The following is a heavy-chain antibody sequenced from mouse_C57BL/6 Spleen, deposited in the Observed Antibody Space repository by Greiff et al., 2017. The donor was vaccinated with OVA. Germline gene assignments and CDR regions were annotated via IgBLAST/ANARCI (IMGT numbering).Heavy chain of an antibody. J-gene: IGHJ1*03. D-gene: IGHD2-1*01. CDR3: ARGIYYGNYRWYFDV. V-gene: IGHV1-47*01. CDR1: GYTFTTYP. CDR2: FHPYNDDT. Sequence: VQLQQSGAELVKPGASVKMSCQASGYTFTTYPIEWMKQNHGKSLEWIGNFHPYNDDTKYNEKFKGKATLTVEKSSSTVYLELSRLTSDDSAVYYCARGIYYGNYRWYFDVWGTGTTVTVSS.